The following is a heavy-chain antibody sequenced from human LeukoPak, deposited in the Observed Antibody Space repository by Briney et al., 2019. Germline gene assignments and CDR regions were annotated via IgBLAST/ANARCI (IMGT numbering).Heavy chain of an antibody. CDR2: ISAYNGNT. Sequence: GASVKVSCKASGYTFTSYGISWVRQAPGQGLEWMGWISAYNGNTNYAQKLQGRVTMTTDTSTSTAYMELRSLRSDDTAVHYCARAPAVFGDVYYFDYWGQGTLVTVSS. D-gene: IGHD3-3*01. V-gene: IGHV1-18*01. CDR1: GYTFTSYG. J-gene: IGHJ4*02. CDR3: ARAPAVFGDVYYFDY.